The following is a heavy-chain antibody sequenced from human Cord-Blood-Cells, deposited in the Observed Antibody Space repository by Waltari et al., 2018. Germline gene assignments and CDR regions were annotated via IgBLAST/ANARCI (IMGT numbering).Heavy chain of an antibody. D-gene: IGHD6-19*01. J-gene: IGHJ2*01. Sequence: QVQLQESGPGLVKPSGTLSLTCAVSGGSIRSSNWWSWVRQPPGKGLEWIGEIYHSGTTNYNPSLKSRVTISVDKSKNQFSLKLSSVTAADTAVYYCARDSQLGSQIAVAGIGYFDLWGRGTLVTVSS. CDR1: GGSIRSSNW. CDR3: ARDSQLGSQIAVAGIGYFDL. V-gene: IGHV4-4*02. CDR2: IYHSGTT.